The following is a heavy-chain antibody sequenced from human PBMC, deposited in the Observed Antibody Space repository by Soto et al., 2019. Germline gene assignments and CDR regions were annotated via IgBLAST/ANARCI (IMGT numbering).Heavy chain of an antibody. CDR3: ARRGYGSRWPNVYMDV. J-gene: IGHJ6*03. CDR1: GFTFSNYE. D-gene: IGHD6-13*01. CDR2: ISNNGAHT. Sequence: EAQLVESGGGLVQPGGSLRLSCAASGFTFSNYEMHWVRQAPGKGLEYVSGISNNGAHTDYAKSVKGRFTISRDNSENNLYLQMGSLRAEDMAIYYCARRGYGSRWPNVYMDVWGKGTTVTVSS. V-gene: IGHV3-64*01.